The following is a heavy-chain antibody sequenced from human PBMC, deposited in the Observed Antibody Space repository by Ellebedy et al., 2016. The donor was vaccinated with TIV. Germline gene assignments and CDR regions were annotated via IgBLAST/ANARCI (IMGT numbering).Heavy chain of an antibody. V-gene: IGHV3-23*01. CDR1: GFTFSSYW. J-gene: IGHJ4*02. CDR2: ISGSGGST. CDR3: AKEIAVIGIPVFDS. D-gene: IGHD6-19*01. Sequence: GESLKISXAASGFTFSSYWMSWVRQAPGKGLEWVSAISGSGGSTYYADSVKGRFTISRDNSKNTLYLQMNSLRAEDTAVYYCAKEIAVIGIPVFDSWGQGTLVTVSS.